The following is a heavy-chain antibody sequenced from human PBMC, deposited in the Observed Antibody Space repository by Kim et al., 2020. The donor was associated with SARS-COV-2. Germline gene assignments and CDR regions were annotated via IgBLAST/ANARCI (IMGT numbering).Heavy chain of an antibody. V-gene: IGHV5-51*01. Sequence: GESLKISCKGSGCWVRQMPGKGLEWMGIIYPGDSDTRYSPSFQGQVTISADKSISTAYLQWSSLKASDTAMYYCARPYYYGSGSYSYYYGMDVWGQGTTVTVSS. CDR1: G. J-gene: IGHJ6*02. CDR2: IYPGDSDT. CDR3: ARPYYYGSGSYSYYYGMDV. D-gene: IGHD3-10*01.